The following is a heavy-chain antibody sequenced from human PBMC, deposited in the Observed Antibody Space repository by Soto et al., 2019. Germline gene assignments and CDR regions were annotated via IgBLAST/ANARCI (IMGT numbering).Heavy chain of an antibody. Sequence: PSETLSLTCTVSGGSISSGGYYWSWIRQHPGKGLEWIGYIYYSGSTYYNPSLKSRVTISVDTSKNQFSLKLSSVTAADTAVYYCARAGYSGYDRAFDIWGQGTMVTVSS. CDR3: ARAGYSGYDRAFDI. J-gene: IGHJ3*02. CDR2: IYYSGST. V-gene: IGHV4-31*03. CDR1: GGSISSGGYY. D-gene: IGHD5-12*01.